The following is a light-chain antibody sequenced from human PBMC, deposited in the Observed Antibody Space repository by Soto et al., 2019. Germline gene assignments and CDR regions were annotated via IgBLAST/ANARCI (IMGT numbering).Light chain of an antibody. V-gene: IGKV1-5*03. J-gene: IGKJ1*01. CDR1: QNISDW. CDR2: KAS. Sequence: DIQMTQSPSTLSASVGDRVIITCRASQNISDWLAWYQQKPGKAPNLLIYKASSLESGVPSRFSGSGSGTEFTLTISSLQPDDFATYYCQQYNTYWTFDQGTKVEIK. CDR3: QQYNTYWT.